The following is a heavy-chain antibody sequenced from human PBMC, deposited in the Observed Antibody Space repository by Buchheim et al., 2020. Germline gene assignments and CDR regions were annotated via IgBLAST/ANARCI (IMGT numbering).Heavy chain of an antibody. CDR2: ILSDART. J-gene: IGHJ4*02. D-gene: IGHD6-19*01. Sequence: EVQLVDSGGDLVQPGGSLRLSCAASGFSVSSSLLSWVRQAPGKGLEWVSAILSDARTYYAESVKGGFTMPRDTSRNNPYLQMNGLRAEDMAVYFCARATNGWSHWGQGTL. CDR1: GFSVSSSL. V-gene: IGHV3-66*01. CDR3: ARATNGWSH.